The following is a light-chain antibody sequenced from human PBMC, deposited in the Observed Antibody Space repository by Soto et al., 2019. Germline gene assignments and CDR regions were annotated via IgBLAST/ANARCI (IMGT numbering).Light chain of an antibody. V-gene: IGKV1-39*01. Sequence: DIQMTQSPSSLSASVGDRVTITCRASQSISTYLNWYQQKPRRAPKLLIYAASSLHSGVPSRFSGSAYGTEFTLTINSLQPEDTATYYCQQSYSTPPTFGQGTKVEIK. CDR3: QQSYSTPPT. CDR1: QSISTY. CDR2: AAS. J-gene: IGKJ1*01.